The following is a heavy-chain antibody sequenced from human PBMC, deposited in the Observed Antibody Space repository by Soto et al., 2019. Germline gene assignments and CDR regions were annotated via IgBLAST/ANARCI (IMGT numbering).Heavy chain of an antibody. CDR3: ARDKASFGVGKNYYYYGMDV. D-gene: IGHD3-3*01. V-gene: IGHV4-4*07. CDR2: IYASGST. CDR1: GDSISGYY. J-gene: IGHJ6*02. Sequence: SETLSLTCTVSGDSISGYYWTWIRQPAGKGLEWIGRIYASGSTNYNPSLKSRVTISVDTSKNQFSLKLSSVTAADTAVYYCARDKASFGVGKNYYYYGMDVWGQGTTVTVSS.